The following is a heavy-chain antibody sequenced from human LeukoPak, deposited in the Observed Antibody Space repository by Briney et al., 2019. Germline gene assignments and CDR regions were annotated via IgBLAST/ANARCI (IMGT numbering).Heavy chain of an antibody. J-gene: IGHJ4*02. CDR2: INPNSGGT. CDR1: GYTFTCYY. D-gene: IGHD7-27*01. CDR3: ARSTGDHDYFDY. V-gene: IGHV1-2*06. Sequence: ASVKVSCKASGYTFTCYYMHWVRQAPGQGLEWMGRINPNSGGTNYAQKFQGRVTMTRDTSISTAYMELSRLRSDDTAVYYCARSTGDHDYFDYWGQGTLVTVSS.